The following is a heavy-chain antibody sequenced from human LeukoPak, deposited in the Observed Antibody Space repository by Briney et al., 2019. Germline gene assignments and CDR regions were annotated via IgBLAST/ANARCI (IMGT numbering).Heavy chain of an antibody. CDR1: GCSISSGLYY. J-gene: IGHJ4*02. D-gene: IGHD2-2*01. V-gene: IGHV4-61*02. CDR3: ARSRERDCSSGACYIDLQAR. Sequence: SQTLFLTCTVSGCSISSGLYYWTWLRQPAGRGLEWIGRIYINESPEYNASLKSRVTISIDTSKNQFSLKLSSVTAADTAVYYCARSRERDCSSGACYIDLQARWGQGTLVTVSS. CDR2: IYINESP.